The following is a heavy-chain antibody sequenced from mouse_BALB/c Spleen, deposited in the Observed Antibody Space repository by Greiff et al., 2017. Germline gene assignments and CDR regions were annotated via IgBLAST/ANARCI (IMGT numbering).Heavy chain of an antibody. Sequence: VQLQQSGAELVRSGASVKLSCTASGFNIKDYYMHWVKQRPEQGLEWIGWIDPENGDTEYAPKFQGKATMTADTSSNTAYLQLSSLTSEDTAVYYCICGNWGAMDYWGQGTSVTVAS. CDR3: ICGNWGAMDY. J-gene: IGHJ4*01. D-gene: IGHD2-1*01. CDR2: IDPENGDT. CDR1: GFNIKDYY. V-gene: IGHV14-4*02.